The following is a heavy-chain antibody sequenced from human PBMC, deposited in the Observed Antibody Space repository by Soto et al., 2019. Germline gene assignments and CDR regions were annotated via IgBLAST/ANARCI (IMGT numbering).Heavy chain of an antibody. Sequence: GGSLRLSCAASGFTFSSYSMNWVRQAPGKGLEWVSSISSSSSYIYYADSVKGRFTISRDNAKNSLYLQMNSLRAEDTAVYYCARDGYQLLPTAFDYWGQGTLVTVSS. V-gene: IGHV3-21*01. D-gene: IGHD2-15*01. J-gene: IGHJ4*02. CDR3: ARDGYQLLPTAFDY. CDR2: ISSSSSYI. CDR1: GFTFSSYS.